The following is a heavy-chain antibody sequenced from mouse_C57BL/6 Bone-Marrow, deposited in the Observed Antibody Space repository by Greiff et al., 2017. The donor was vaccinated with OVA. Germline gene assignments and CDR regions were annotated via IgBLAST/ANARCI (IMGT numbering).Heavy chain of an antibody. D-gene: IGHD1-1*01. CDR3: ATYYYGSSYDWYFDV. Sequence: QVQLKQSGPGLVQPSQSLSITCTVSGFSLTSYGVHWVRQSPGKGLEWLGVIWRGGSTDYNAAFMSRLSITKDNSKSQVFFKMNSLQADDTAIYYGATYYYGSSYDWYFDVWGTGTTVTVSS. CDR2: IWRGGST. J-gene: IGHJ1*03. CDR1: GFSLTSYG. V-gene: IGHV2-5*01.